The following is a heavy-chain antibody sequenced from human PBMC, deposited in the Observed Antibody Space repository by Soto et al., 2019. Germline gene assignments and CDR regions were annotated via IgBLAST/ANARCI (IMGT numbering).Heavy chain of an antibody. CDR2: IIPVFRAP. V-gene: IGHV1-69*12. Sequence: QVHLVQSGAEVKKPGSSVKVSCKVSGGTFNTYAISWVRQAPGQGLEWMGGIIPVFRAPDYAQKFQGRVTITADQSARTGYMEVNGLRSGNPAVYYCARDKGQPEFGGNYYYLTDVGGQGTSFPVSS. J-gene: IGHJ6*02. CDR3: ARDKGQPEFGGNYYYLTDV. CDR1: GGTFNTYA. D-gene: IGHD2-2*01.